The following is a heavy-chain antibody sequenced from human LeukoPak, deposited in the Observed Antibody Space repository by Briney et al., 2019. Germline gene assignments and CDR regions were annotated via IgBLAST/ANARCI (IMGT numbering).Heavy chain of an antibody. D-gene: IGHD6-19*01. CDR2: IYYSGST. Sequence: SETLSLTCTVSGVSISSYYWSWIRQPPGKGLEWIGYIYYSGSTNYNPSLKSRVTISVDTSKNQFSLKLSSVTAADTAVYYCARDYAVAGTGWFDPWGQGTLVTVSS. CDR3: ARDYAVAGTGWFDP. V-gene: IGHV4-59*01. CDR1: GVSISSYY. J-gene: IGHJ5*02.